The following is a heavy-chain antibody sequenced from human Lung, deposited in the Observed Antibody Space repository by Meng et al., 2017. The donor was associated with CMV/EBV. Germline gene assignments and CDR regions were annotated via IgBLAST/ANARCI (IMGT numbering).Heavy chain of an antibody. CDR1: GFTFSSYA. V-gene: IGHV3-23*03. Sequence: GGSXRLXCAASGFTFSSYAMSWVRQAPGKGLEWVSVIYSGGGSTYYADSVKGRFAISRDNSKNTLNLQMNSLRAEDTAIYYCAKASLSYYSDSSAYYFFEFGXQGNXVTVSS. CDR3: AKASLSYYSDSSAYYFFEF. J-gene: IGHJ4*02. CDR2: IYSGGGST. D-gene: IGHD3-22*01.